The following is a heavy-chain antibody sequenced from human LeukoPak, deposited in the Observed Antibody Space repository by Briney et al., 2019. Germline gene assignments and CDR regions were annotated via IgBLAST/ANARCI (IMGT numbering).Heavy chain of an antibody. CDR3: ANDGAYDSSGYFMSFNY. Sequence: GGSLRLSCAASGFTFSSYWMSWVRQAPGKGLEWVANIKQDGSEKYYVDSVKGRFTISRDNAKNSLYLQMNSLRAEDTAVYYCANDGAYDSSGYFMSFNYWGQGTLVTVSS. V-gene: IGHV3-7*03. CDR2: IKQDGSEK. D-gene: IGHD3-22*01. J-gene: IGHJ4*02. CDR1: GFTFSSYW.